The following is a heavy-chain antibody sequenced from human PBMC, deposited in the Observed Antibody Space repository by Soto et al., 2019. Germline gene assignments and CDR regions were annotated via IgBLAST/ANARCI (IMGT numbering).Heavy chain of an antibody. CDR2: IYYSGST. Sequence: SETLSLTCTVSGGSISSYYWSWIRQPPGKGLEWIGYIYYSGSTNYNPSLKSRVTISVDTSKNQFSLKLSSVTAADTAVYYCASSLDYGDQILDYWGQGTLVTVSS. V-gene: IGHV4-59*01. CDR3: ASSLDYGDQILDY. J-gene: IGHJ4*02. CDR1: GGSISSYY. D-gene: IGHD4-17*01.